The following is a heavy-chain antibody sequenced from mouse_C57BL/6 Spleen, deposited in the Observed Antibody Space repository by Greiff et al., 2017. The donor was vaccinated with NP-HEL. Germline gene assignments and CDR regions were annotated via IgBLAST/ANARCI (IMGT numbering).Heavy chain of an antibody. D-gene: IGHD1-1*01. CDR3: AREGDGSSYNY. J-gene: IGHJ2*01. CDR1: GYTFTSYW. CDR2: IYPGSGST. V-gene: IGHV1-55*01. Sequence: QVQLQQPGAELMKPGASVKMSCKASGYTFTSYWITWVKQRPGQGLEWIGDIYPGSGSTNYNEKFKSKATLTVDTSSSTAYMQLSSLTSEDSAVYYCAREGDGSSYNYWGQGTTLTVSS.